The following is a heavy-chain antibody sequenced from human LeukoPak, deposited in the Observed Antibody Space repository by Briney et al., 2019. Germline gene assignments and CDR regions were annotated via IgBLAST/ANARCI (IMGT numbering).Heavy chain of an antibody. J-gene: IGHJ6*03. CDR3: ARHITIQGVYYMDV. CDR2: IYPGDSDT. D-gene: IGHD3-9*01. CDR1: GYSFTSYW. V-gene: IGHV5-51*01. Sequence: ESLXXSCKGSGYSFTSYWIGWVRQMPRKGXXWMGIIYPGDSDTRYSPSFQGQVTISADKSISTAYLQWSSLKASDTAMYYCARHITIQGVYYMDVWGKGTTVTVSS.